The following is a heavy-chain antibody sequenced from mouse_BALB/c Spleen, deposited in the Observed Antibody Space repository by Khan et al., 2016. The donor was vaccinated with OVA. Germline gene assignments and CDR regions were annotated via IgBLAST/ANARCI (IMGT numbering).Heavy chain of an antibody. J-gene: IGHJ4*01. Sequence: VQLKESGAELVRPGALVKLSCKASGFNIKDYYMHWVKQRPEQGLEWIGWIDPENGNTIYDPKFQGKASITADTSSNTVYLQLSSLTSEDTAVYYCAVRGGYYYAMDYWGQGTSVTVSS. V-gene: IGHV14-1*02. D-gene: IGHD3-2*02. CDR3: AVRGGYYYAMDY. CDR2: IDPENGNT. CDR1: GFNIKDYY.